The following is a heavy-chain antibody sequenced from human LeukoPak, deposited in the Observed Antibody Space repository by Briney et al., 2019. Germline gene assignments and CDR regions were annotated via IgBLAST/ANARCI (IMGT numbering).Heavy chain of an antibody. CDR2: ISAYNGNT. CDR1: GGTFSSYA. Sequence: ASVKVSCKASGGTFSSYAISWVRQAPGQGLEWMGWISAYNGNTNYAQKLQGRVTMTTDTSTSTAYMELRSLRSDDTAVYYCARGLVDTAMVTDLDYWGQGTLVTVSS. CDR3: ARGLVDTAMVTDLDY. J-gene: IGHJ4*02. D-gene: IGHD5-18*01. V-gene: IGHV1-18*01.